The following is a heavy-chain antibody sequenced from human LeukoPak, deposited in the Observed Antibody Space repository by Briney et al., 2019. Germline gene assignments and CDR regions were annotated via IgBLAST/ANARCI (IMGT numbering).Heavy chain of an antibody. CDR1: GFTFSSYW. CDR2: INSDGSST. CDR3: ASPALGYCSSTSCSRQTYYYYGMDV. D-gene: IGHD2-2*01. V-gene: IGHV3-74*01. J-gene: IGHJ6*02. Sequence: GGSLRLSCAASGFTFSSYWMHWGRQAPGRGRGWVSRINSDGSSTSYADSVKGRFTISRDNAKNTLYLQMNSLRAEDTAVYYCASPALGYCSSTSCSRQTYYYYGMDVWGQGTTVTVSS.